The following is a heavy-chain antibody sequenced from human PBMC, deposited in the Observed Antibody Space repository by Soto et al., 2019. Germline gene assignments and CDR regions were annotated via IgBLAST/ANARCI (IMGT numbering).Heavy chain of an antibody. CDR3: ARNVPAATPAWRPGDWFDP. V-gene: IGHV1-69*01. Sequence: QVQLVQSGAEVKKPGSSVKVSCKASGGTFSSYAISWVRQAPGQGLEWMGGIIPIFGTANYAQKFQGRVTITADESTSTAYMELSSLRSEDTAVYYCARNVPAATPAWRPGDWFDPWGQGTLVTVSS. J-gene: IGHJ5*02. CDR1: GGTFSSYA. CDR2: IIPIFGTA. D-gene: IGHD2-2*01.